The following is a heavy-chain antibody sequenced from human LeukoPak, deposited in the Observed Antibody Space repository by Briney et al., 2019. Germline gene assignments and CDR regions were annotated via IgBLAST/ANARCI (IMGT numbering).Heavy chain of an antibody. Sequence: SQTLSLTCAISGDSVSSNSAAWNWIRQSPSRGLEWLGRTYYRSKWYNDYAVCVKSRITINPDTSKNQFSLKLSSVTAADTAVYYCARIEYDYSYMDVWGKGTTVTISS. CDR3: ARIEYDYSYMDV. CDR2: TYYRSKWYN. J-gene: IGHJ6*03. V-gene: IGHV6-1*01. CDR1: GDSVSSNSAA.